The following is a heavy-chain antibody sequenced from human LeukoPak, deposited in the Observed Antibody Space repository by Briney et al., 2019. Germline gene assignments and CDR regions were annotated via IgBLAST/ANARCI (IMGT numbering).Heavy chain of an antibody. J-gene: IGHJ4*02. CDR2: ISWNGDIT. V-gene: IGHV3-43*01. CDR3: VKDLYRGTTIVTVFES. CDR1: GFNFDDYT. Sequence: SGGSLRLSCAASGFNFDDYTMHWVRQRPGKGLEWLSFISWNGDITYYADSVRGRFTISRDNSKNSLFLRMNSLTPDDTALYYCVKDLYRGTTIVTVFESWGQGALVRVSS. D-gene: IGHD1-26*01.